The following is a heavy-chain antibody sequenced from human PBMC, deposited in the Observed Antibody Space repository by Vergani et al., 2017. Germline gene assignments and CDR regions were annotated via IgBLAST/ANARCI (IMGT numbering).Heavy chain of an antibody. J-gene: IGHJ5*02. CDR2: INHSGST. Sequence: QVQLQQWGAGLLKPSETLSLTCAVYGGSFSGYYWSWIRQPPGKGLEWIGEINHSGSTNYNPSLKSRVTISVDTSKNQFSLKLSYVTAADTAVYYCAGEDIVVVPAAPRGGWFDPWGQGTLVTVSS. CDR3: AGEDIVVVPAAPRGGWFDP. CDR1: GGSFSGYY. D-gene: IGHD2-2*01. V-gene: IGHV4-34*01.